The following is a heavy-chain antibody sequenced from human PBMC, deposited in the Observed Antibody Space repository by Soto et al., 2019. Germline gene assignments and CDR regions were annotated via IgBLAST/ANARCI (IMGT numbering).Heavy chain of an antibody. CDR1: GGSISSSSYY. J-gene: IGHJ4*02. CDR3: ARQGGGSYFDY. Sequence: SETLSLTCTVSGGSISSSSYYWGWIRQPPGKGLEWIGSIYYRGSTYYNPSLKSRVTISENTTKNQFSLKLSPVTAADTAVYYCARQGGGSYFDYWGQGTLVTVSS. CDR2: IYYRGST. V-gene: IGHV4-39*01. D-gene: IGHD1-26*01.